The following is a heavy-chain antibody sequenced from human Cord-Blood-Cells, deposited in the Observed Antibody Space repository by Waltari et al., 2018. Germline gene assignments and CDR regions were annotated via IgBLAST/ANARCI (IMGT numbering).Heavy chain of an antibody. CDR2: IVVGSGNT. Sequence: QMQLVQSGPEVKKPGTSVKVSCKASGFTFTSSAMQWVRQARGQRLEWIGWIVVGSGNTNYAQKFQERITITRDMSTSTAYMELSSLRSEDTAVYYCAAGLSPFEDCSSTSCYEGAFDIWGQGTRVTVSS. CDR1: GFTFTSSA. D-gene: IGHD2-2*01. J-gene: IGHJ3*02. CDR3: AAGLSPFEDCSSTSCYEGAFDI. V-gene: IGHV1-58*02.